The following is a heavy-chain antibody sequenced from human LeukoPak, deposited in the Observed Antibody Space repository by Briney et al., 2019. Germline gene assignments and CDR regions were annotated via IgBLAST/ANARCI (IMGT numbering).Heavy chain of an antibody. J-gene: IGHJ4*02. CDR3: ARGGEQWLVRTSFLDY. Sequence: GGSLRLSSAASGFPFSSYSMNWVRQAPGKGLEWVSSISSSSSYIYYADSVKGRFTISRDNAKNSLYLQMNSLRAEDTAVYYCARGGEQWLVRTSFLDYWGQGTLVTVSS. D-gene: IGHD6-19*01. CDR1: GFPFSSYS. CDR2: ISSSSSYI. V-gene: IGHV3-21*01.